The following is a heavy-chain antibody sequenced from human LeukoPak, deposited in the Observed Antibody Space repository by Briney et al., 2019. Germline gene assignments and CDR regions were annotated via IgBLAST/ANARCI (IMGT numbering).Heavy chain of an antibody. J-gene: IGHJ3*02. CDR3: ARDDTKLDDAFHI. CDR2: IKEDGSEK. D-gene: IGHD5-18*01. Sequence: GGSLRLSCAASGFTFSSYWMSWVRQAPGKGLEWVANIKEDGSEKNYVDSVKGRFTISRDNAKNSLSPQMNSLRAEDTAVYYCARDDTKLDDAFHIWGQGTMVTVSS. V-gene: IGHV3-7*01. CDR1: GFTFSSYW.